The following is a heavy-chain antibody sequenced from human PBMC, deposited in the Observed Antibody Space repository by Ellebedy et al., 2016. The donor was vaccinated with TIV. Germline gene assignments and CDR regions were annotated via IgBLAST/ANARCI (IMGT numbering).Heavy chain of an antibody. V-gene: IGHV3-23*01. CDR1: GFTFSGYA. D-gene: IGHD2-21*02. CDR2: ISGSGGST. Sequence: GGSLRLSXSASGFTFSGYAMSWVRQAPGKGLEWVSAISGSGGSTYYADSVRGRFTTSRDNSKNTLYLQMNSLRAEDTAVYYCALEYCGGDCYPEPNWFDPWGQGTLVTVSS. CDR3: ALEYCGGDCYPEPNWFDP. J-gene: IGHJ5*02.